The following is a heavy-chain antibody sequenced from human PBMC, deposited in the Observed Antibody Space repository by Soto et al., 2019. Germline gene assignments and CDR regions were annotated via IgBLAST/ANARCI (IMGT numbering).Heavy chain of an antibody. V-gene: IGHV1-18*01. J-gene: IGHJ6*02. Sequence: ASVKVSCKASGDTFNRYGITWVRQAPGQGLEWMGWISFYNGNTNYAQKLQGRVTMTTDTSTSTAYMELSSLRPEGTAVYYCARDCSSTSCYAPYYGMDVWGQGTTVTVSS. CDR1: GDTFNRYG. CDR2: ISFYNGNT. CDR3: ARDCSSTSCYAPYYGMDV. D-gene: IGHD2-2*01.